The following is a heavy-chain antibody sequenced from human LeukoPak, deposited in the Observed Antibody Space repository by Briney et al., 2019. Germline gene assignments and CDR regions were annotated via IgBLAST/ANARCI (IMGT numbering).Heavy chain of an antibody. CDR3: ITPLPYSAQ. J-gene: IGHJ4*02. CDR2: IKPKTDGETT. CDR1: GFTFSSYW. D-gene: IGHD2-21*01. V-gene: IGHV3-15*07. Sequence: GGSLRLSCAASGFTFSSYWMNWARQAPGKGLEWVGRIKPKTDGETTEYAAPVKGRFSISRDDSKNMLYLQMNSLKTEDTAVYYCITPLPYSAQGGQGTLVTVSS.